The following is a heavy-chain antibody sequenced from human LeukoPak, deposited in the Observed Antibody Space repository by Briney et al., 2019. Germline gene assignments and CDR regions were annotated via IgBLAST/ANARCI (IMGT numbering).Heavy chain of an antibody. J-gene: IGHJ4*02. CDR3: AMAYSSSWYFFDY. CDR1: GGSIRGYF. CDR2: IYYSGST. V-gene: IGHV4-59*01. Sequence: SETLSLTCTVSGGSIRGYFWTWIRQRQGQGLEWIGYIYYSGSTNYNPSLKSRVTIAVATSKNQFTLTLSSVTAAATAASYCAMAYSSSWYFFDYWGRGTLVTVSS. D-gene: IGHD6-13*01.